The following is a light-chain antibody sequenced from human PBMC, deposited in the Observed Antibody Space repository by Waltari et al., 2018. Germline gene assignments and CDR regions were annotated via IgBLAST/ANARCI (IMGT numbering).Light chain of an antibody. CDR2: DAS. CDR3: QQYKYWPPLT. CDR1: QRVSSA. J-gene: IGKJ4*01. V-gene: IGKV3-15*01. Sequence: EIVMTQSPVTLSVSLGERATLSCRASQRVSSALAWYQQKPGQAPRLLIYDASTRAAGLAARFSASGSGTEFTLTISSLQSEDFAVYYCQQYKYWPPLTFGGGTKVEIK.